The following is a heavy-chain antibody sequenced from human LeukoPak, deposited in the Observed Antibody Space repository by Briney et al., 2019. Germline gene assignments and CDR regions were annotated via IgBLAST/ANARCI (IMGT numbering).Heavy chain of an antibody. CDR1: GYTFTSYG. J-gene: IGHJ3*02. D-gene: IGHD5-24*01. Sequence: VASVKVSCKASGYTFTSYGISWVRQAPGQGLEWMGWISAYNGNTNYAQKLQGRVTMTTDTSTSTAYMELRSLRSDDTAVYYCARGRDGYTRSAFDIWGQGTMVTVSS. CDR3: ARGRDGYTRSAFDI. V-gene: IGHV1-18*01. CDR2: ISAYNGNT.